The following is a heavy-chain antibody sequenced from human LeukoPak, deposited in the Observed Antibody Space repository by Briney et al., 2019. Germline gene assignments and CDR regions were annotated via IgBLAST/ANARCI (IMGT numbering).Heavy chain of an antibody. D-gene: IGHD1-7*01. CDR2: INPNSGGT. V-gene: IGHV1-2*02. Sequence: ASVKVSCKASGYTFTGYYMHWVRQAPGQGLEWMGWINPNSGGTNYAQKFQGRVTMTRDTSISTAYMELSRLRSYDTAVYYCARDPRYNWNYRVGYYYYYMDVWGKGTTVTVSS. J-gene: IGHJ6*03. CDR1: GYTFTGYY. CDR3: ARDPRYNWNYRVGYYYYYMDV.